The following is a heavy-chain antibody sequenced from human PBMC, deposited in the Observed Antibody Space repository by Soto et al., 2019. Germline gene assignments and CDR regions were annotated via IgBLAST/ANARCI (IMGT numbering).Heavy chain of an antibody. D-gene: IGHD1-26*01. Sequence: PGGSLRLSCAASGFAFSSYGMHWVRQAPGKGLEWVAVIWYDGSNKYYADSVKGRFTISRDNSKNTLYLQMNSLRAEDTAVYYCARSPDPYSSYYYYGMDVWGQGTTVTVSS. CDR1: GFAFSSYG. CDR3: ARSPDPYSSYYYYGMDV. V-gene: IGHV3-33*01. CDR2: IWYDGSNK. J-gene: IGHJ6*02.